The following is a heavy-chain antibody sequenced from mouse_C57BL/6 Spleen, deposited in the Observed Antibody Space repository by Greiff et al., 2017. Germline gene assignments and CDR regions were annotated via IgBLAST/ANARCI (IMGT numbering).Heavy chain of an antibody. D-gene: IGHD1-1*01. CDR3: ARGGITTVVAPYAMDY. V-gene: IGHV1-69*01. CDR2: IDPSDSYT. Sequence: QVQLKQPGAELVMPGASVKLSCKASGYTFTSYWMHWVKQRPGQGLEWIGEIDPSDSYTNYNQKFKGKSTLTVDKSSSTAYMQLSSLTSEDSAVYYCARGGITTVVAPYAMDYWGQGTSVTVSS. CDR1: GYTFTSYW. J-gene: IGHJ4*01.